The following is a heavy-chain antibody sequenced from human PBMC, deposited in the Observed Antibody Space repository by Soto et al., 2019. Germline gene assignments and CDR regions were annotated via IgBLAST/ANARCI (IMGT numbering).Heavy chain of an antibody. J-gene: IGHJ6*02. CDR2: IYPGDSDT. CDR1: GYSFTSYW. V-gene: IGHV5-51*01. D-gene: IGHD2-15*01. CDR3: ARLRYCSGGSCYYYYGIDV. Sequence: GESLKSSCNGSGYSFTSYWIGWVRQMPGKGLEWMGIIYPGDSDTRYSPSFQGQVTISADKSISTAYLQWSSLKASDTAMYYCARLRYCSGGSCYYYYGIDVWGQGTTVTVSS.